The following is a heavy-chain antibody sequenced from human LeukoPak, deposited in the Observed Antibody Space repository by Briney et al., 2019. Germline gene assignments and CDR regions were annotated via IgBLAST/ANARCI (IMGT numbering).Heavy chain of an antibody. V-gene: IGHV3-30*18. D-gene: IGHD1-7*01. CDR2: ISSDGNTK. J-gene: IGHJ4*02. Sequence: PGMSLRLSCAVSGFNFSSYDMHWVRQAPRKGLEWVAIISSDGNTKYYVDSVEGRFTISRDNSKSTLYLQMNSLRPEDTAMYYCVKPIGMIWNYGDWDYWGRGTLV. CDR3: VKPIGMIWNYGDWDY. CDR1: GFNFSSYD.